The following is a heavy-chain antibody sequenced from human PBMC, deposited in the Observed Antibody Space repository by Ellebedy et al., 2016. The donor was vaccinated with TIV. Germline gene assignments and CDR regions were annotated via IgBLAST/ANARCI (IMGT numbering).Heavy chain of an antibody. CDR2: ISVHNGNA. CDR3: ARYSYDFLTGDNTRFDN. D-gene: IGHD3-9*01. CDR1: GYTFSSYG. V-gene: IGHV1-18*04. J-gene: IGHJ4*02. Sequence: ASVKVSCKTSGYTFSSYGISWVRQAPGQGLEWMGWISVHNGNANYAQKFRGRVTMTADTSTDTAYMELRSLRPDDTAVYYCARYSYDFLTGDNTRFDNWGQGTLVTVSS.